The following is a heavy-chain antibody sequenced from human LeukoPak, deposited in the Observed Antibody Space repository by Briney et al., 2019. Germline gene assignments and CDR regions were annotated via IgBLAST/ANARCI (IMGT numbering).Heavy chain of an antibody. V-gene: IGHV1-69*05. CDR2: IIPIFGTT. CDR1: GGTFGSFA. Sequence: SVKVSCKTSGGTFGSFAISWVRQAPGQGLEWMGRIIPIFGTTEYAQKFQGRVTITTDESRSTAYMEVSSLRSEDTAVYYCARDRKTISQYHYYYMDVWGIGTTVTVSS. J-gene: IGHJ6*03. D-gene: IGHD3-3*01. CDR3: ARDRKTISQYHYYYMDV.